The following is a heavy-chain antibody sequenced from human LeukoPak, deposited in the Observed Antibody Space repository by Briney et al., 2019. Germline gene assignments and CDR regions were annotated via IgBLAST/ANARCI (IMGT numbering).Heavy chain of an antibody. CDR3: APDWRFCGDEGCVGT. D-gene: IGHD2-21*01. Sequence: SETLSLTCSVSGGFITTNRWSWIRQPPGRGLEWIGYIHHSGGTDYNPSLKSRLTISIDTSKSQFSLKLTSVTAADTAVYYCAPDWRFCGDEGCVGTWGQGTLITVSS. J-gene: IGHJ4*02. V-gene: IGHV4-59*01. CDR1: GGFITTNR. CDR2: IHHSGGT.